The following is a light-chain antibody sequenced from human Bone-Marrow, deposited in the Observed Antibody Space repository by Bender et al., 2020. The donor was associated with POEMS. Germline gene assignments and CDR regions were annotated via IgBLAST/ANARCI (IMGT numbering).Light chain of an antibody. CDR1: SSNIGSPFD. Sequence: QSVLTQPPSASGTPGQRVTISCTGSSSNIGSPFDVHWYQQLPGTAPKLLIYVNTSRPSGVSGRFSGSRSGTSASLAISGLQSEDEADYYCAVWDDSLNGWVFGGGTKLTVL. V-gene: IGLV1-40*01. CDR2: VNT. CDR3: AVWDDSLNGWV. J-gene: IGLJ3*02.